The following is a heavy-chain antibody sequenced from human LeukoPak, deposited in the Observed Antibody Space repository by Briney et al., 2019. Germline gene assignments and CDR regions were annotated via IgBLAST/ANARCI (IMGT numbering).Heavy chain of an antibody. CDR1: GGSFSGYY. Sequence: SETLSLTCAVYGGSFSGYYWSWNRQPPGKGLEWIGEINHSGSTNYNPSLKSRVTISVDTSKNQFSLKLSSVTAADTAVYYCARGRVTSHQTMVRGVIRLNWFDPWGQGTLVTVSS. V-gene: IGHV4-34*01. CDR3: ARGRVTSHQTMVRGVIRLNWFDP. J-gene: IGHJ5*02. D-gene: IGHD3-10*01. CDR2: INHSGST.